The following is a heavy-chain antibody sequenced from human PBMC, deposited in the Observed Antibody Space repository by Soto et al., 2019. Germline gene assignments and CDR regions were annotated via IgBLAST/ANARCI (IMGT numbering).Heavy chain of an antibody. D-gene: IGHD2-2*01. J-gene: IGHJ4*02. CDR1: GYSFTSYS. Sequence: EVQLVQSGAEVKKPGESLKISCKGSGYSFTSYSIGWVRQMPGKGLEWMGIIYPGDSDTRYSPSFQGQVTISADKSISTAYLQGSSLKASDTAMYYCASGREQGGYARYYFDYWGQGTLVTVSS. V-gene: IGHV5-51*03. CDR2: IYPGDSDT. CDR3: ASGREQGGYARYYFDY.